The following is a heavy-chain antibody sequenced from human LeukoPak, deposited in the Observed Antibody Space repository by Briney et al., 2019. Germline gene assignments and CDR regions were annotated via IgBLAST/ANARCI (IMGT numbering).Heavy chain of an antibody. CDR3: ARHGSGRDYFDPLDN. D-gene: IGHD1-26*01. CDR1: GFSFSDHA. CDR2: IWADGSDK. V-gene: IGHV3-33*02. J-gene: IGHJ4*02. Sequence: GGSLRLSCAASGFSFSDHAMHWVRQAPGKGLEWVAAIWADGSDKYYLDSVKGRFTVSRDNPTSTLILRLGRLRVDDTAIYYCARHGSGRDYFDPLDNWGQGTLVTVSS.